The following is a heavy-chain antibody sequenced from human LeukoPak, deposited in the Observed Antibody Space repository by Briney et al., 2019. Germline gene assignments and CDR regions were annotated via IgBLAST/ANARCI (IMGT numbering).Heavy chain of an antibody. J-gene: IGHJ5*02. CDR3: AKDPTHSTGWFTWFDP. D-gene: IGHD6-19*01. Sequence: GGSLRLSCAASGFTFSSYAMSWVRQAPGKGLVWGSDISGSGGSTYYAVSVKGRFTISRDNSKNTLSLQMNSLRAEDTAVYYCAKDPTHSTGWFTWFDPWGQGTLVTVSS. CDR2: ISGSGGST. V-gene: IGHV3-23*01. CDR1: GFTFSSYA.